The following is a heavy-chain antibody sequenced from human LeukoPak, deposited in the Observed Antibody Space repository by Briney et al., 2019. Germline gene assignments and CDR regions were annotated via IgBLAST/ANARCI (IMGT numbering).Heavy chain of an antibody. CDR1: GFTFSSYG. D-gene: IGHD3-22*01. CDR2: VWYDRSNK. V-gene: IGHV3-33*01. J-gene: IGHJ4*02. Sequence: GGSPRLSCAASGFTFSSYGMHWVRQAPGKGLEWVAVVWYDRSNKYYADSVKGRFSISRDNSKNTLYLQMDSLRAEDTAVYYCARDHSTGYYLENYLDYWGQGTLVTVSS. CDR3: ARDHSTGYYLENYLDY.